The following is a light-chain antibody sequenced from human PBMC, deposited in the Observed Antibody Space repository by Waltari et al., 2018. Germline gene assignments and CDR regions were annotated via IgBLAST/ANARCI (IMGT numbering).Light chain of an antibody. J-gene: IGKJ1*01. Sequence: EIVLTQSPGTLSLSPGESATLSCRTSQSVTRALAWYQQKPGQAPRLLIDGASNRATGIPDRCSGSGSGTDFSLTISSLEPEDFAVYYCQHYLRLPVTFGQGTKVEVK. CDR2: GAS. V-gene: IGKV3-20*01. CDR3: QHYLRLPVT. CDR1: QSVTRA.